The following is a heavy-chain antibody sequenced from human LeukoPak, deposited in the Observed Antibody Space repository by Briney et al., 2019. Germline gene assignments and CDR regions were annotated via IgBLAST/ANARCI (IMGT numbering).Heavy chain of an antibody. Sequence: SPGTLSLTCGVSGGSIITTNWWSWVRQPPGKGLEWIGEVHLNGATNYNPSLESRVSMSIDMSKNQFSLNLTSVTAADTAVYYCATDRHSSSWYVFDYWGQGTPVTVSS. CDR3: ATDRHSSSWYVFDY. J-gene: IGHJ4*02. CDR2: VHLNGAT. D-gene: IGHD6-13*01. CDR1: GGSIITTNW. V-gene: IGHV4-4*03.